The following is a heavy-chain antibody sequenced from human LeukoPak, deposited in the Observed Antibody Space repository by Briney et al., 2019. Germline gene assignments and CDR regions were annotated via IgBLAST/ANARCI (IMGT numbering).Heavy chain of an antibody. CDR2: ISSSSSYI. D-gene: IGHD1-1*01. CDR1: GFTFSSYS. V-gene: IGHV3-21*01. Sequence: PGGSLRLSCAASGFTFSSYSMNWVRQAPGKGLEWVSSISSSSSYIYYADSVKGRFTISRDNAKNSLYLQMNGLRAEDTAVYYCARDGRGDWDFDYWGQGTLVTVSS. CDR3: ARDGRGDWDFDY. J-gene: IGHJ4*02.